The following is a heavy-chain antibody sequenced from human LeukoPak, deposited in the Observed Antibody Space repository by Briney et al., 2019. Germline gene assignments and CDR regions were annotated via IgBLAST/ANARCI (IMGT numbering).Heavy chain of an antibody. J-gene: IGHJ6*03. V-gene: IGHV4-39*07. Sequence: SETLSLTCTVPGGSISSYYWGWIRQPPGKGLEWIGSIYYSGSTYYNPSLKSRVTISVDTSKNQFSLKLSSVTAADTAVYYCARVNYYYYMDVWGKGTTVTVSS. CDR3: ARVNYYYYMDV. CDR1: GGSISSYY. CDR2: IYYSGST.